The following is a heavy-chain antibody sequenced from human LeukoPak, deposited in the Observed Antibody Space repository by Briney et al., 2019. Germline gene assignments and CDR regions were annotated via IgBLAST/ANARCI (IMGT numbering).Heavy chain of an antibody. CDR3: TRDRQGSGIYSTSY. J-gene: IGHJ4*02. CDR1: GFTFSNFW. Sequence: PGGSLRLSCAASGFTFSNFWMSWVRQVPGEGLEWVANIKQDGSELHYVDSVKGRFTISRDNAQNSLYLHMHSLRAEDTAVYYCTRDRQGSGIYSTSYWGRGTLVTVSS. V-gene: IGHV3-7*01. D-gene: IGHD3-10*01. CDR2: IKQDGSEL.